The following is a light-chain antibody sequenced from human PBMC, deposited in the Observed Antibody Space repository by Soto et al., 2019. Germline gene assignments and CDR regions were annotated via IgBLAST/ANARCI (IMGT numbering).Light chain of an antibody. Sequence: DIQMTQSPSSLSASVGDRVTITCRASQSISSYLNWYQQRPGKAPKLLIYAASSLQSGVPSRFSGSGSGTDFTLTICSLQPEDCANYYCQQSYRTPRTFGQGTRV. J-gene: IGKJ1*01. CDR1: QSISSY. V-gene: IGKV1-39*01. CDR2: AAS. CDR3: QQSYRTPRT.